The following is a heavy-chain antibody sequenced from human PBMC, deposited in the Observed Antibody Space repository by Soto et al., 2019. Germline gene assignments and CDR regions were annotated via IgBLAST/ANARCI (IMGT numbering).Heavy chain of an antibody. CDR1: GFTFSDYY. D-gene: IGHD4-17*01. Sequence: GSLRLSCAASGFTFSDYYMSWIRQAPGKGLEWVSYISSSSGYTNYADSVKGRFTISRDNAKNSLYLQMNSLRAEDTAVYYCAKEYGRLDYWGQGTLVTVSS. V-gene: IGHV3-11*06. CDR2: ISSSSGYT. CDR3: AKEYGRLDY. J-gene: IGHJ4*02.